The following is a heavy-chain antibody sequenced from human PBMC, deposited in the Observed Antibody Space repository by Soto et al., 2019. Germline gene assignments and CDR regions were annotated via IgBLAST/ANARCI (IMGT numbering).Heavy chain of an antibody. CDR2: LYGSGDIT. CDR1: GFTFSSYA. J-gene: IGHJ4*02. CDR3: VRKNVNNGFYDY. D-gene: IGHD2-8*01. Sequence: GGSLRLSCASSGFTFSSYAMTWVRQAPGKGLEWVSGLYGSGDITFYADSVRGRFTVSRDNSKNTLSLQMNSLRAEDTAVYYCVRKNVNNGFYDYWGQGTLVTVSS. V-gene: IGHV3-23*01.